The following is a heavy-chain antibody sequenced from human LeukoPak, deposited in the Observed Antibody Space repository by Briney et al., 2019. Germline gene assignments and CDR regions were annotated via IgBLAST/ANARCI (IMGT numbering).Heavy chain of an antibody. CDR3: ARVYYDSSGETNLDAFDI. CDR2: INHSGST. V-gene: IGHV4-34*01. CDR1: GGSFSGYY. D-gene: IGHD3-22*01. Sequence: PSETLSLTCAVYGGSFSGYYWSWIRQPPGKGLEWIGEINHSGSTNYNPSLKSRVTISVDTSKNQFSLKLSSVTAADTAVYYCARVYYDSSGETNLDAFDIWGQGTMVTVSS. J-gene: IGHJ3*02.